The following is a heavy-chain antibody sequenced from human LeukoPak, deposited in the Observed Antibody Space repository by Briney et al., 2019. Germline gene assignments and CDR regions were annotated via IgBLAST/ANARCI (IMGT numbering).Heavy chain of an antibody. J-gene: IGHJ4*02. Sequence: GGSLRLSCAASGFTFSSYEMNWVRQAPGKGLEWVSYISMGGSTIYYADSVKGRFTISRDNSKNTLYLQMNSLRGEDTAAYYCARDKGRYDILTGYRIFDYWGQGTLVTVSS. CDR1: GFTFSSYE. CDR3: ARDKGRYDILTGYRIFDY. D-gene: IGHD3-9*01. CDR2: ISMGGSTI. V-gene: IGHV3-48*03.